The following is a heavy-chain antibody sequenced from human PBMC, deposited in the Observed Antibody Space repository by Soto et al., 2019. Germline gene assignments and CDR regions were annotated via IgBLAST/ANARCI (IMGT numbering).Heavy chain of an antibody. CDR3: ARGRAVAGAYYYYGMDV. D-gene: IGHD6-19*01. CDR1: GYTFTGYY. Sequence: QVQLVQSGAEVKKPGASVKVSCKASGYTFTGYYMHWVRQAPGQGLEWMGWINPNSGGTNYAQKFQGWVTMTRDTSISTAYMELSRLRSDDTAVYYCARGRAVAGAYYYYGMDVWGQGTTVTVSS. CDR2: INPNSGGT. J-gene: IGHJ6*02. V-gene: IGHV1-2*04.